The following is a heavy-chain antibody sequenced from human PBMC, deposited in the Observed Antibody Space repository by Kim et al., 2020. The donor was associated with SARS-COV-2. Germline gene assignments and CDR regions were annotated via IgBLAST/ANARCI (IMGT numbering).Heavy chain of an antibody. Sequence: GGSLRLSCVASGFPFSNYWMSWVRQTPGKGLEWVANIREDGNENYYVDSVNGRFTISRDNAKNSLYLQMNSLRAEDTAVYHCTRSGGSDLDYWGQGALVTVSS. V-gene: IGHV3-7*01. CDR2: IREDGNEN. CDR3: TRSGGSDLDY. D-gene: IGHD3-16*01. CDR1: GFPFSNYW. J-gene: IGHJ4*02.